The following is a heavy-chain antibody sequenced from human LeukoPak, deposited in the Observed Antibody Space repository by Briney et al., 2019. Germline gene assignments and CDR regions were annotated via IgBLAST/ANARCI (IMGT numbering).Heavy chain of an antibody. D-gene: IGHD2-2*01. V-gene: IGHV3-21*01. J-gene: IGHJ4*02. CDR1: GFTFSSYS. CDR2: ISSSSSYI. Sequence: PGGSLRLPCAASGFTFSSYSVNWVRQAPGKGLEWVSSISSSSSYIYYADSVKGRFTISRDNAKNSLYLQMNSLRAEDTAVYYCARDPFFSIVVVPAAGKLAEVDYWGQGTLVTVSS. CDR3: ARDPFFSIVVVPAAGKLAEVDY.